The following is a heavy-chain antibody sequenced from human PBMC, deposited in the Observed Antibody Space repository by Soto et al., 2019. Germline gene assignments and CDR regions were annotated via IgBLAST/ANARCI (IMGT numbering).Heavy chain of an antibody. D-gene: IGHD3-10*01. J-gene: IGHJ4*02. CDR3: ARAVRGVISGFDY. CDR2: IYYSGST. Sequence: LSLTCTVSGGSISSSRYYWGWIRQPPGKGLEWIGSIYYSGSTYYNPSLKSRVTISVDTSKNQFSLKLSSVTAADTAVYYCARAVRGVISGFDYWGQGTLVTVSS. V-gene: IGHV4-39*01. CDR1: GGSISSSRYY.